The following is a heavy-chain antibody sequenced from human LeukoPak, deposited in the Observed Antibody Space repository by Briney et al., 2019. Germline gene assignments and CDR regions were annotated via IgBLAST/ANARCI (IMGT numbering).Heavy chain of an antibody. V-gene: IGHV3-23*01. CDR3: AKETYYYGSGTKNFDY. J-gene: IGHJ4*02. CDR1: GFTFTSYA. D-gene: IGHD3-10*01. Sequence: GGSLRLSCAASGFTFTSYAMNWVRQAPGKGLEWVSTISGSGGSTYYADSVKGRFTISRDKSKNTLYLQMNSLRAEDTAVYYCAKETYYYGSGTKNFDYWGQGTLVTVSS. CDR2: ISGSGGST.